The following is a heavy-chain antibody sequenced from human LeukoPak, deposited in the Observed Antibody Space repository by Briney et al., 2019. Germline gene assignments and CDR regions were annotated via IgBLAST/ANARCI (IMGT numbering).Heavy chain of an antibody. Sequence: SETLSLTCTVSGGSISSSSYYWGWIRQPPGKGLEWIGSAYYSGSTYHNPSLKSRVTISVDTSKNQFSLKLSPVTAADTAVYYCARHMEPLNWFDPWGQGTLVTVSS. V-gene: IGHV4-39*01. J-gene: IGHJ5*02. CDR2: AYYSGST. CDR3: ARHMEPLNWFDP. CDR1: GGSISSSSYY. D-gene: IGHD1-26*01.